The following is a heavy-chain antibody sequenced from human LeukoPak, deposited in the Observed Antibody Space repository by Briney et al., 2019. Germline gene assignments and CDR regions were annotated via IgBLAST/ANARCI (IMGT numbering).Heavy chain of an antibody. Sequence: GGSLRLSCAASGFTFSNYAMHWVRQAPGKGLEWVSLISSGGTYEYYADSVKGRFTISRDNSKNTLYLQLNSLRAEDTAVYYCARESRGYSYYFDYWGQGTLVTVSS. J-gene: IGHJ4*02. CDR1: GFTFSNYA. D-gene: IGHD3-22*01. CDR2: ISSGGTYE. V-gene: IGHV3-30*01. CDR3: ARESRGYSYYFDY.